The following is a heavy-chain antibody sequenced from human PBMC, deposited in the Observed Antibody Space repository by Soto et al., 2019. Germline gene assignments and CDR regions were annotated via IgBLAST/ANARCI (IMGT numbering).Heavy chain of an antibody. J-gene: IGHJ5*02. CDR2: INHSGST. CDR3: ARELRYFDWLGKGGGLNWFDP. V-gene: IGHV4-34*01. D-gene: IGHD3-9*01. CDR1: GGSFSGYY. Sequence: KPSETLSLTCAVYGGSFSGYYWSWIRQPPGKGLEWIGEINHSGSTNYNPSLKSRVTISVDTSKNQFSLKLSSVTAADTAVYYCARELRYFDWLGKGGGLNWFDPWGQGTLVTVSS.